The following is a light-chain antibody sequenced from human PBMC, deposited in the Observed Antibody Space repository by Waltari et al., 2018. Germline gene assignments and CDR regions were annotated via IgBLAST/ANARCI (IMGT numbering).Light chain of an antibody. J-gene: IGKJ2*01. Sequence: EIVMTQSPATLSVSPGERATPSCRASQSVSSNLAWYQQKPGQAPRLLIYGASTRATGIPARFSGSGSGTESTLTISSLQSEDFAVYYCQQYNNWPPYTFGQGTKLEI. CDR3: QQYNNWPPYT. V-gene: IGKV3-15*01. CDR1: QSVSSN. CDR2: GAS.